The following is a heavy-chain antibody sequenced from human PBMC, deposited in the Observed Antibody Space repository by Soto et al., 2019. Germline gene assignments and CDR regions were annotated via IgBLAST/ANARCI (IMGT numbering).Heavy chain of an antibody. CDR2: ISGSGGST. J-gene: IGHJ4*02. Sequence: GGSLRLSCAASGFTFSSYAMSWVRQAPGKGLEWVSAISGSGGSTYYADSVKGRFTISRDNSKNTLYLQMNSLRAEDTAVYYCAKDWRSSGYYSGPIDYWGQGTLVTVSS. V-gene: IGHV3-23*01. D-gene: IGHD3-22*01. CDR3: AKDWRSSGYYSGPIDY. CDR1: GFTFSSYA.